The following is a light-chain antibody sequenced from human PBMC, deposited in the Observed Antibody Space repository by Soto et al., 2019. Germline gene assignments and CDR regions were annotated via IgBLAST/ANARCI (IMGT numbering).Light chain of an antibody. CDR2: AAS. J-gene: IGKJ1*01. Sequence: DIQITQSPSSVSASVGDRVTITCRSSEDISTWLAWYQQKPGKAPKLLIYAASSLQSGVPSRFSGSGSGTDFTLTISSLQPEDFATYYCQQSYSTPWAFGQGTKVDIK. CDR3: QQSYSTPWA. CDR1: EDISTW. V-gene: IGKV1-12*01.